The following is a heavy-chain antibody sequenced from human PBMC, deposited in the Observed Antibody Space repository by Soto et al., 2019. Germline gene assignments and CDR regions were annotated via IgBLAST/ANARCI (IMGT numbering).Heavy chain of an antibody. CDR1: GGSISSSSYY. Sequence: QLQLQESGPGLVKPSETLSLTCTVSGGSISSSSYYWCWIRQPPGKGLEWIGSIYYSGSTYYTPSLKSRVTISVDTSKNQFSLKLSSVTAADTAVYYCARQWGYYDFWSGHSGYGMDVWGQGTTVTVSS. J-gene: IGHJ6*02. D-gene: IGHD3-3*01. V-gene: IGHV4-39*01. CDR3: ARQWGYYDFWSGHSGYGMDV. CDR2: IYYSGST.